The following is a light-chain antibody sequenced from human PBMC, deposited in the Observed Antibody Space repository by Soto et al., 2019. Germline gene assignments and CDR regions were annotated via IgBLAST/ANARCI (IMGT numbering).Light chain of an antibody. CDR3: QQYNSYRTWT. J-gene: IGKJ1*01. CDR2: DAS. CDR1: QSISSW. Sequence: MQMTQSPSTLSSSVGDRVTITCRASQSISSWLAWYQQKPGKAPKLLIYDASSLESGVPSRFSGSGSGTEFTLTISSLQPDDFATYYCQQYNSYRTWTFGQGTKVDIK. V-gene: IGKV1-5*01.